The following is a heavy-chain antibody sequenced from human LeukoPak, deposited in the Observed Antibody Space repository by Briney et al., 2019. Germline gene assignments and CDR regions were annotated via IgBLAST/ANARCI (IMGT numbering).Heavy chain of an antibody. V-gene: IGHV3-21*01. CDR1: GFTFSSYR. Sequence: PGGSLRLSCAASGFTFSSYRMNWVREALGKGLEWVSSISSRRSYIYYADSVKGRFTSSRYNAKNSLYLQMNSLRAEDTAVYYCARYSSGCYGHIDYWGQGTLVTVSS. D-gene: IGHD6-19*01. CDR2: ISSRRSYI. J-gene: IGHJ4*02. CDR3: ARYSSGCYGHIDY.